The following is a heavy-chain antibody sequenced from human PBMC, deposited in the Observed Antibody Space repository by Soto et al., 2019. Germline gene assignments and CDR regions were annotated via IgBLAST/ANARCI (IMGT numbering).Heavy chain of an antibody. V-gene: IGHV3-30-3*01. D-gene: IGHD2-2*01. CDR2: ISYDGSNK. J-gene: IGHJ3*02. Sequence: PGGSLRLSCAASGFTFSSYAMHWVRQAPGKGLEWVAVISYDGSNKYYADSVKGRFTISRDNSKNTLYLQMNSLRAEDTAVYYCARVPPAAGAFDIRGQGTMVTVSS. CDR1: GFTFSSYA. CDR3: ARVPPAAGAFDI.